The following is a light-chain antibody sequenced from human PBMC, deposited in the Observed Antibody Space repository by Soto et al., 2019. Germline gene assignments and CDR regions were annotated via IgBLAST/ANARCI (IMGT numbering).Light chain of an antibody. CDR1: QSVSSN. CDR3: KQYNNWPST. Sequence: EIVLTQSPGTLSLSPGARATLSWRASQSVSSNLAWYQQKPGQDPRLLIYGEYTRATGIKARFSGSGSGTEFTLTISSMQSEDFAVYYCKQYNNWPSTFGQGTRVEIK. CDR2: GEY. V-gene: IGKV3-15*01. J-gene: IGKJ5*01.